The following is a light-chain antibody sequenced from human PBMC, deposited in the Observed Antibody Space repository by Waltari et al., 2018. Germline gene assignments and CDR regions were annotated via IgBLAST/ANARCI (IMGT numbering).Light chain of an antibody. J-gene: IGKJ4*01. Sequence: VLIQTPAPPSFSPEERATPSCRASQSVSSYLAWYQQKPGQAPRLLIYDASNRATGIPARFSGSGSGTDFTLTISSLEPEDFAVYYCHQRTNWRVTFGGGTKVEIK. CDR3: HQRTNWRVT. CDR1: QSVSSY. V-gene: IGKV3-11*01. CDR2: DAS.